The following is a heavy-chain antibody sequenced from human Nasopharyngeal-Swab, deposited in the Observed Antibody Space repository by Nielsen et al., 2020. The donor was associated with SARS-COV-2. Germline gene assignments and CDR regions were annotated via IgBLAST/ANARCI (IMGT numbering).Heavy chain of an antibody. CDR1: GFTFSSYG. V-gene: IGHV3-33*08. D-gene: IGHD1-26*01. Sequence: GGSLRLSCAASGFTFSSYGMHWVRQAPGKGLEWVAVIWYDGSNKYYADSVKGRFTISRDNSKNTLYLQMNSLRAGDTAVYYCARDVGGHWYFDLWGRGTLVTVSS. CDR3: ARDVGGHWYFDL. J-gene: IGHJ2*01. CDR2: IWYDGSNK.